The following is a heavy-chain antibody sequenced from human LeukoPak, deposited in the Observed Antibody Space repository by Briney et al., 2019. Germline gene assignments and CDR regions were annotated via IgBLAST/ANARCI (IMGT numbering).Heavy chain of an antibody. CDR2: IYHSGST. V-gene: IGHV4-38-2*02. CDR1: GYSISSGYH. D-gene: IGHD6-19*01. Sequence: SETLSLTCTVSGYSISSGYHWGWIRQPPGKGLEWIGTIYHSGSTYYNPSLKSRVTISVDTSKNQFSLKLSSVTAADTAVYYCARDLVGGTTDYWGQGTLVTASS. CDR3: ARDLVGGTTDY. J-gene: IGHJ4*02.